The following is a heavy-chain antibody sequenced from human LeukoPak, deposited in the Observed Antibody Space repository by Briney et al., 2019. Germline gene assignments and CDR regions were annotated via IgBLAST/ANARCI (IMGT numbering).Heavy chain of an antibody. V-gene: IGHV3-23*01. CDR2: ISGSGGST. CDR3: AKDSESYQMKYYFDY. J-gene: IGHJ4*02. Sequence: GGSLRLSCAASGFTFSSYAMSWVRQAPGKGLEWVSAISGSGGSTYYADSVKGRFTISRDNSKNTLYLQMNSLRAEDTAVYYCAKDSESYQMKYYFDYWGQGTLVTVSS. D-gene: IGHD1-26*01. CDR1: GFTFSSYA.